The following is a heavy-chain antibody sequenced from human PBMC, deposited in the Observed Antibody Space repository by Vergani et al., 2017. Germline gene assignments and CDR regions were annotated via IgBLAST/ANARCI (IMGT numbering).Heavy chain of an antibody. Sequence: QVQLVQSGAEVKKPGSSVKVSCKASGGTFSSYTISWVRQAPGQGLEWMGRSIPILGIANYAQKFQGRVTITADKSTSPAYMELSSVTAADTAVYYCARDAPGITGTISAFDIWGQGTMVTVSS. CDR3: ARDAPGITGTISAFDI. J-gene: IGHJ3*02. CDR1: GGTFSSYT. V-gene: IGHV1-69*08. CDR2: SIPILGIA. D-gene: IGHD1-7*01.